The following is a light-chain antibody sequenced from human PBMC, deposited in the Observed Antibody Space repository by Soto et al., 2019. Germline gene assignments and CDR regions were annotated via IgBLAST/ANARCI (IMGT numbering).Light chain of an antibody. V-gene: IGKV3-20*01. CDR2: GAS. Sequence: EMVLTQSPGTLSLSPGEIATLSCRASQSVSSTRLAWYRQKPGPAPRLLIYGASSRPTRIPDRFSGSRSGKDLTLTPSPPEPADFPVSYCQQYGTSPQPFGQGTKVAIK. CDR3: QQYGTSPQP. CDR1: QSVSSTR. J-gene: IGKJ1*01.